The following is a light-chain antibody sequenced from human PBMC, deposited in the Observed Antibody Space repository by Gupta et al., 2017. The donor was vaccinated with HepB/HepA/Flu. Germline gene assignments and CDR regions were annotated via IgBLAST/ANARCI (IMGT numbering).Light chain of an antibody. CDR3: QSYDSSLSGYVV. V-gene: IGLV1-40*01. J-gene: IGLJ2*01. CDR2: GNI. Sequence: QSVLTQPPSVSGAPGQRVTISCTGSSSNIGAGYDVHWYQQLPETAPKLLIYGNINRPSGVPDRFSGSKSGTSASLAITGLQAEDEADYYCQSYDSSLSGYVVFGGGTKL. CDR1: SSNIGAGYD.